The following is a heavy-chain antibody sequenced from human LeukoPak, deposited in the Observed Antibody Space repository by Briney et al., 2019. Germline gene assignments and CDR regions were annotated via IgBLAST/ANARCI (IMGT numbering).Heavy chain of an antibody. V-gene: IGHV1-2*06. J-gene: IGHJ6*02. D-gene: IGHD2-2*01. CDR3: ARDPGQPKSYYYYGMDV. CDR2: INPNSGGT. CDR1: GYTFTGYY. Sequence: GASVKVSCKASGYTFTGYYMHWVRQAPGQGLEWMGRINPNSGGTNYAQKFQGRVTMTRDTSISTAYMELSRLRSDDTAVYYCARDPGQPKSYYYYGMDVWGQGTTVTVSS.